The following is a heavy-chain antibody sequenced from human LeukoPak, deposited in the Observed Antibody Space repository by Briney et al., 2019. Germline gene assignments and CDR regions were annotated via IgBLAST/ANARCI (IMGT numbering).Heavy chain of an antibody. J-gene: IGHJ4*02. CDR3: ARAHCDSSGPLYFDY. CDR2: IYSGGST. CDR1: GFTVSSNY. Sequence: PGGSLRLSCAASGFTVSSNYMSWVRQAPGKGLEWVSVIYSGGSTYYADSVKGRFTISRDNSKNTLYLQMNSLRAEDTAVYYCARAHCDSSGPLYFDYWGQGTLVTVSS. V-gene: IGHV3-53*01. D-gene: IGHD3-22*01.